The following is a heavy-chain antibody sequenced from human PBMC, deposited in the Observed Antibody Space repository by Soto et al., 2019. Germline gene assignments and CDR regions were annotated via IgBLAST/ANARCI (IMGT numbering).Heavy chain of an antibody. V-gene: IGHV3-23*01. J-gene: IGHJ6*02. Sequence: PGGSLRLSCAASGFTFSSYAMSWVRQAPGKGLEWVSAISGSGGSTYYADSVKGRFTISRDNSKNTLYLQMNSLRAEDTAVYYCSSSGGSQQPYYYYGMDVWGQGTTVTVSS. CDR3: SSSGGSQQPYYYYGMDV. D-gene: IGHD1-1*01. CDR1: GFTFSSYA. CDR2: ISGSGGST.